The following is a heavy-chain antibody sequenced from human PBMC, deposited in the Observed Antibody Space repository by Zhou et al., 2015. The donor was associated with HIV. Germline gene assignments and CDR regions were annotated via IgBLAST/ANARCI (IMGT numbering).Heavy chain of an antibody. J-gene: IGHJ3*02. Sequence: QVQLVQSGAEVKKPGSSVKVSCKASGGTFSSYAISWVRQAPGQGLEWMGGIIPIFGTANYAQKFQGRVTITADESTSTAYMELSSLRSEDTAVYYCARVGDLTIFGVGTGWSDAFDIWGQGTMVTVSS. D-gene: IGHD3-3*01. CDR3: ARVGDLTIFGVGTGWSDAFDI. V-gene: IGHV1-69*01. CDR1: GGTFSSYA. CDR2: IIPIFGTA.